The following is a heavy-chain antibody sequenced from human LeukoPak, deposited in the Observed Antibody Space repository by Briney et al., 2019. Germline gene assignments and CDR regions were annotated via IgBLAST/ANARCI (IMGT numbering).Heavy chain of an antibody. Sequence: GGSLRLSCAASGFTFSSYAMSWVRQAPGKGLEWVSAISGSGGSTYYADSVKGRFTISRDNSKNTLYLQMSSLRAEDTAVYYCANGVYNLLYGDSYYFDYWGQGTLVTVSS. CDR2: ISGSGGST. CDR3: ANGVYNLLYGDSYYFDY. CDR1: GFTFSSYA. V-gene: IGHV3-23*01. D-gene: IGHD4-17*01. J-gene: IGHJ4*02.